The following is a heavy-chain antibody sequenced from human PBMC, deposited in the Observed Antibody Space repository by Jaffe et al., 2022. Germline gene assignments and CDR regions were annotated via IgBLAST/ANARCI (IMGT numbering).Heavy chain of an antibody. V-gene: IGHV3-30*18. CDR3: ANTDRRASVTAALLGY. D-gene: IGHD2-21*02. Sequence: QVQLVESGGGVVQPGRSLRLSCAASGFTFSSYGMHWVRQAPGKGLEWVAVISYDGSNKYYADSVKGRFTISRDNSKNTLYLQMNSLRAEDTAVYYCANTDRRASVTAALLGYWGQGTLVTVSS. J-gene: IGHJ4*02. CDR1: GFTFSSYG. CDR2: ISYDGSNK.